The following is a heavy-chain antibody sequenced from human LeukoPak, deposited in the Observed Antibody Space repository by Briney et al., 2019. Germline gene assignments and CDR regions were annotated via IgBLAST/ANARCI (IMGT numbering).Heavy chain of an antibody. CDR2: ITGNSDNT. J-gene: IGHJ4*02. CDR1: GFTFSTYA. V-gene: IGHV3-23*01. CDR3: AKEKNKYGFNGLDY. D-gene: IGHD3-10*01. Sequence: GGSLTLSCAASGFTFSTYAMNWVRQAPGKGLEWITSITGNSDNTYYANSVKGQFTISRDNSKNTLYLQMSSLRAAETAVYYCAKEKNKYGFNGLDYWGQGTLVTVSS.